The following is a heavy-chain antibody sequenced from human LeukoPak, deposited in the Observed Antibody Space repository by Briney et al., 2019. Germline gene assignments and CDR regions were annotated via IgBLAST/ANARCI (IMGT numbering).Heavy chain of an antibody. J-gene: IGHJ4*02. CDR2: ISGSGGST. Sequence: PGGSLRLSCAASGFTFSSYAMSWVRQAPGKGLEWVSAISGSGGSTYYADSVKGRFTISRDNSKNTLYLQMNSLRAEDTAVYYCARGVAVAGTRWYYFDYWGQGTLVTVSS. CDR1: GFTFSSYA. D-gene: IGHD6-19*01. V-gene: IGHV3-23*01. CDR3: ARGVAVAGTRWYYFDY.